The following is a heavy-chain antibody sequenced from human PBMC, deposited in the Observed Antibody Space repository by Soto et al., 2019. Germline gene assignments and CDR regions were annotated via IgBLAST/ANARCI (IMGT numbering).Heavy chain of an antibody. V-gene: IGHV1-46*01. J-gene: IGHJ5*02. Sequence: QVQLVQSGAEVRKPGASVKVSCRASGYTFTNNYIHWVRQAPGQGLESLGMIDPDGGNTRYAKKFQGRFTMTRDTSTTTVYLELSSLRFEDTAVYFCAREASLVTQFAGYWLDPWGQGTLVTVSS. CDR3: AREASLVTQFAGYWLDP. CDR2: IDPDGGNT. D-gene: IGHD2-21*02. CDR1: GYTFTNNY.